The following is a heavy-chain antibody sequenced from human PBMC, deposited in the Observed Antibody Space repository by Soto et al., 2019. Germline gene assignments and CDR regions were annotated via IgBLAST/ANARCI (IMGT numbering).Heavy chain of an antibody. CDR1: GFTFSSYA. CDR2: ISGSGGST. V-gene: IGHV3-23*04. J-gene: IGHJ4*02. D-gene: IGHD3-22*01. CDR3: ANAEDSSGYFFDY. Sequence: VQLVESGGGVVQPGRSLRLSCAASGFTFSSYAMHWVRQAPGKGLEWVSAISGSGGSTYYADSVKGRFTISRDNSKNTLYLQMNSLRAEDTAVYYCANAEDSSGYFFDYWGQGTLVTVSS.